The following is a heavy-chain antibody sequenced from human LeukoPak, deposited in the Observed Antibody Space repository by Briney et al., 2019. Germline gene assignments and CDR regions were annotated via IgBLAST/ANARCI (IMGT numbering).Heavy chain of an antibody. Sequence: GGSLRLSCAASGFTFDDYAMHWVRQAPGKGLEWVSGINWNSITIGYADSVKGRFTISRDNAKNSLYLQMNSLRAEDTALYYCAKDIGGNSAYWGQGTLVTVSS. CDR1: GFTFDDYA. CDR3: AKDIGGNSAY. J-gene: IGHJ4*02. V-gene: IGHV3-9*01. D-gene: IGHD4-23*01. CDR2: INWNSITI.